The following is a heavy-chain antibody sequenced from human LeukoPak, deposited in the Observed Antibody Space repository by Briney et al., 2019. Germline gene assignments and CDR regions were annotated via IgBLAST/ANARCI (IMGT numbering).Heavy chain of an antibody. J-gene: IGHJ3*02. CDR1: GGSISSYY. D-gene: IGHD6-19*01. V-gene: IGHV4-59*08. CDR3: ARPSGWFRGDAFDI. Sequence: SETLSLICTVSGGSISSYYWTWIREPPGKGLEWIGYIHNRGNTNYNPSLKSRVTISLDTSKNQFSLNLGSVTAADTAVYYCARPSGWFRGDAFDIWGQGTMVTVSS. CDR2: IHNRGNT.